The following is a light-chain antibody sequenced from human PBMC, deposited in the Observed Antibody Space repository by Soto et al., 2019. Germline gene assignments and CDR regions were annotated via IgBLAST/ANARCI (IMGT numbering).Light chain of an antibody. Sequence: DIQMTQSPSTLSAFVGDSVAITCRASQTISNFLAWYQQKPGKAPKLLFYRASNLEGGVPSRFSGGGSGTESTLTINSLQPDDSATYYCQQYKSYPWTFGQGTKVDIK. CDR3: QQYKSYPWT. CDR2: RAS. CDR1: QTISNF. J-gene: IGKJ1*01. V-gene: IGKV1-5*03.